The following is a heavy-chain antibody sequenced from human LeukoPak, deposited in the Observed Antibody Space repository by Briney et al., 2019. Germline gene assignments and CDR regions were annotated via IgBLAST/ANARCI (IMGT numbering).Heavy chain of an antibody. D-gene: IGHD4-11*01. CDR3: ARAKPNDYSNPLDP. V-gene: IGHV3-7*01. CDR2: IKQDGGEI. CDR1: GFTFSTYW. Sequence: GGSLRLSCVASGFTFSTYWMSWVRQAPGTGLEWVANIKQDGGEIYYADSVRGRFTISRDNARNSVYLQMNSLRAEDTAVFYCARAKPNDYSNPLDPWGRGTLVTVSS. J-gene: IGHJ5*02.